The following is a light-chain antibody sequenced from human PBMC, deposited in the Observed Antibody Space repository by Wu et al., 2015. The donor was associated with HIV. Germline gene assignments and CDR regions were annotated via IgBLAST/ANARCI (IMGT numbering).Light chain of an antibody. CDR2: QAS. J-gene: IGKJ1*01. CDR1: QNINSW. V-gene: IGKV1-5*03. CDR3: QQYDHYSWT. Sequence: DIQMTQSPSTLSASVGDRVTIACRASQNINSWLAWYQQKPGKPPKLLIYQASSLETGVPSRFSGSGSGTEFSLTINTLQPDDFATYYCQQYDHYSWTFGQGTKVEIK.